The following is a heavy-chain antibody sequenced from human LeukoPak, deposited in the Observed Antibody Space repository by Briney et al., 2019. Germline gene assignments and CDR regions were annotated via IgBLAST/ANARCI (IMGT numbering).Heavy chain of an antibody. V-gene: IGHV1-18*04. D-gene: IGHD6-19*01. CDR3: ARNSHGYSSGWLQFNFDY. J-gene: IGHJ4*02. Sequence: ASLKVSCKTSGYTFSGYYIHWVRQAPGQGLEWMGWNNTYNGNTNYVQKLQDRVTMTTDTSTGTAYMELGSLTSDDTAVYYCARNSHGYSSGWLQFNFDYWGQGTLVTVSS. CDR1: GYTFSGYY. CDR2: NNTYNGNT.